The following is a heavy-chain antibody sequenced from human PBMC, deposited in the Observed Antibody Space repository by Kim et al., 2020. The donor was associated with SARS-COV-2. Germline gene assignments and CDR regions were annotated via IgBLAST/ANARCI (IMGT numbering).Heavy chain of an antibody. D-gene: IGHD3-10*01. J-gene: IGHJ6*02. V-gene: IGHV5-51*01. CDR2: IYPGDSDT. CDR1: GYSFTSYW. Sequence: GESLKISCKGSGYSFTSYWIGWVRQMPGKGLEWMGIIYPGDSDTRYSPSFQGQVTISADKSISTAYLQWSSLKASDTAMYYCARGELLWFGELYGMDVWGQGTTVTVSS. CDR3: ARGELLWFGELYGMDV.